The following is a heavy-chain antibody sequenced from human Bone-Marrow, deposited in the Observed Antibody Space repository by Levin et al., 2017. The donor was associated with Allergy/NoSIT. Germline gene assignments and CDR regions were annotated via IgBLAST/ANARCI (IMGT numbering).Heavy chain of an antibody. J-gene: IGHJ4*02. D-gene: IGHD1-1*01. Sequence: GESLKISCKASGYTFTSYGISWVRQAPGQGLEWMGWISAYNGNTNYAQKLQGRVTMTTDTSTSTAYMELRSLRSDDTAVYYCARAEYNWNDVGGDWGQGTLVTVSS. CDR3: ARAEYNWNDVGGD. CDR2: ISAYNGNT. CDR1: GYTFTSYG. V-gene: IGHV1-18*01.